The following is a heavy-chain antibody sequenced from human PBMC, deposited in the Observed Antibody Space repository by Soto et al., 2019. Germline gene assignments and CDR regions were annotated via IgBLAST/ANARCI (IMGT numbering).Heavy chain of an antibody. CDR3: ARLQHLVLYYYGMDV. V-gene: IGHV4-34*01. D-gene: IGHD6-13*01. CDR2: INHSGST. CDR1: GGSFSGYY. J-gene: IGHJ6*02. Sequence: QVQLQQWGAGLLKPSETLSLTCAVYGGSFSGYYWSWIRQPPGKGLEWIGEINHSGSTNYNPSLKSRVTISVDTSKNQFSLKLSSVTAADTAVYYCARLQHLVLYYYGMDVWGQGTTVTVSS.